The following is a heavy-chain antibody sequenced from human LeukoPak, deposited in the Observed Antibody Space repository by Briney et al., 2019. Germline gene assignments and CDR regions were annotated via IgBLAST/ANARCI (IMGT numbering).Heavy chain of an antibody. CDR2: IIPIYGTA. CDR1: GGTFSSYA. V-gene: IGHV1-69*13. D-gene: IGHD1-26*01. Sequence: ASVKVSCKASGGTFSSYAISWVRQAPGQGLEWMGGIIPIYGTANYAQKFQGRVTITADESTSTAYMELSSLRSEDTAVYYCARANSRYSGSLGYYYYYYMDVWGKGTTVTVSS. J-gene: IGHJ6*03. CDR3: ARANSRYSGSLGYYYYYYMDV.